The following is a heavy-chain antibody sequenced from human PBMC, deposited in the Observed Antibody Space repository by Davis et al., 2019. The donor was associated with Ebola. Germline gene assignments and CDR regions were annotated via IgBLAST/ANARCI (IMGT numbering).Heavy chain of an antibody. V-gene: IGHV4-34*01. D-gene: IGHD3-16*02. CDR3: ARVWGSYRNEYYYYYGMDV. J-gene: IGHJ6*02. Sequence: ESLKISCAASGFTFSSYGMHWIRQPPGKGLEWIGEINHSGSTNYNPSLKSRVTISVDTSKNQFSLKLSSVTAADTAVYYCARVWGSYRNEYYYYYGMDVWGQGTTVTVSS. CDR2: INHSGST. CDR1: GFTFSSYG.